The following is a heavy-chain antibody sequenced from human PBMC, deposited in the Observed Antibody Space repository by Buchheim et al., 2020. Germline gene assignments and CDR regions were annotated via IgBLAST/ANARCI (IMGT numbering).Heavy chain of an antibody. V-gene: IGHV3-23*01. D-gene: IGHD3-10*01. CDR2: ISGSGGST. Sequence: EVQLLESGGGLVQPGGSLRLSCAASGFTFSSYAMSWVRQAPGKGLEWVSAISGSGGSTYYADSVKGRFPISRDNSKNTLYLQMNSLRAEDTAVYYCAKVSSSGKFQDDNWFDPWGQGTL. CDR1: GFTFSSYA. CDR3: AKVSSSGKFQDDNWFDP. J-gene: IGHJ5*02.